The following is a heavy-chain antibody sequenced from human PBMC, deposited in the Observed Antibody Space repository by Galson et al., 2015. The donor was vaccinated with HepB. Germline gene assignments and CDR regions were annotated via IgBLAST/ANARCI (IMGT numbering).Heavy chain of an antibody. Sequence: SETLSLTCTVSGGSISSYYWSWIRQPPGKGLEWIGEIYHSGSTNYNPSLKSRVTISVDKSKNQFSLKLSSVTAADTAVYYCARWSVKRTGYYGWGFDYWGQGTLVTVSS. CDR2: IYHSGST. V-gene: IGHV4-59*12. CDR3: ARWSVKRTGYYGWGFDY. D-gene: IGHD3/OR15-3a*01. CDR1: GGSISSYY. J-gene: IGHJ4*02.